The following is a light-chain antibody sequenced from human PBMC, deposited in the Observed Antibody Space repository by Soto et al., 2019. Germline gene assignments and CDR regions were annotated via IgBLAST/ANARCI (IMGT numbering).Light chain of an antibody. CDR1: TSSIGRNY. V-gene: IGLV1-47*01. J-gene: IGLJ1*01. CDR2: RNN. CDR3: AAWDDSLSGLYV. Sequence: QSVLTQPPSASGTPGQRVTISCSGGTSSIGRNYVYWYQQLPGTAPKLVIYRNNQRPSGVPDRFSGSKSGTSASLAIRGLRSEDEADYYCAAWDDSLSGLYVFGTGTKLTVL.